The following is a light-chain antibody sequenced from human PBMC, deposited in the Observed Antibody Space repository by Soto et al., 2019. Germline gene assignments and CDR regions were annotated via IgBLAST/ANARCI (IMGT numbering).Light chain of an antibody. Sequence: EIVMTQSQATLSVSPGERATLSCRASQSVSSNLAWYQQKPGQAPRLLIYGASTRATGISARFSGSGSETEFTLTISSLQSEDFAVYYCQQYNDWPHTFGQGTKLEIK. J-gene: IGKJ2*01. CDR2: GAS. V-gene: IGKV3-15*01. CDR1: QSVSSN. CDR3: QQYNDWPHT.